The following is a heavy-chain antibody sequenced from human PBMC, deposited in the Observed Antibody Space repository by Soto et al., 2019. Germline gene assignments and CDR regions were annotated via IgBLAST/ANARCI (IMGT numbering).Heavy chain of an antibody. CDR2: LYSGGST. D-gene: IGHD3-3*01. J-gene: IGHJ4*02. V-gene: IGHV3-53*01. Sequence: GGSLRLSCAASGFTVSSNYMSWVRQAPGKGLEWVSVLYSGGSTYYADSVKGRFTISRDNSQNTLYLQMNSLRAEDTAGYYCARGGDDFWSGYYPYFDYWGRGTLVTFSS. CDR1: GFTVSSNY. CDR3: ARGGDDFWSGYYPYFDY.